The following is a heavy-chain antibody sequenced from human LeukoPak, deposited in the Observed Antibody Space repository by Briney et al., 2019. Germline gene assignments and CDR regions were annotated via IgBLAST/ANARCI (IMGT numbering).Heavy chain of an antibody. Sequence: SVKVSCKASGGTFSSYAISWVRQAPGQGLEWMGGIIPIFGTANYAQKSQGRVTITADESTSTAYMELSSLRSEDTAVYYCARGRVGATGAFDIWGQGTMVTVSS. J-gene: IGHJ3*02. V-gene: IGHV1-69*13. CDR3: ARGRVGATGAFDI. CDR1: GGTFSSYA. CDR2: IIPIFGTA. D-gene: IGHD1-26*01.